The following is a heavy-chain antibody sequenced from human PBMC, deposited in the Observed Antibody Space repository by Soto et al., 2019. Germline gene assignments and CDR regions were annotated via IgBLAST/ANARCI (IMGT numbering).Heavy chain of an antibody. V-gene: IGHV1-3*01. D-gene: IGHD1-26*01. Sequence: QVQLVQSGAEVKKPGASVRVSCKASGYTFTSYPMHWVRQAPGQRLEWMGWINAGNGNTKYSQKFQGRVTITRDTSAVTAYMELSTLRPADTAVYYSASVVGATGDWGQGTLVTVSS. CDR1: GYTFTSYP. CDR2: INAGNGNT. J-gene: IGHJ4*02. CDR3: ASVVGATGD.